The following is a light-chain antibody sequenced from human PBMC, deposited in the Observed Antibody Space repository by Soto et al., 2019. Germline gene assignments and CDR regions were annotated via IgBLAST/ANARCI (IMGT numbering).Light chain of an antibody. CDR2: DVS. V-gene: IGLV2-11*01. CDR1: SSDVGGYNY. Sequence: QSALTQPRSVSGSPGQSVTISCTGTSSDVGGYNYVSWYQQHPGKAPKLMIYDVSKRPSGVPDRFSGSKSGNTASLTISGLQAEDEAEYYCCSYAGSRVVFGGGTKLTVL. J-gene: IGLJ2*01. CDR3: CSYAGSRVV.